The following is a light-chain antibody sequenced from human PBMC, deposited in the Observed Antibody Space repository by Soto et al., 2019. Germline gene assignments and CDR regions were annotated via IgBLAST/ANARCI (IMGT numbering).Light chain of an antibody. CDR3: QKYNSAPPVWT. J-gene: IGKJ1*01. Sequence: DIQMTQSPSSLSASVGDRVTITCRASQGISNYLAWYQQKPGKVPKLLIYAASTLQSGVPSRLSGSGSGTDFTLTISSLQPEDVATYYCQKYNSAPPVWTFGQGTKVEIK. CDR1: QGISNY. V-gene: IGKV1-27*01. CDR2: AAS.